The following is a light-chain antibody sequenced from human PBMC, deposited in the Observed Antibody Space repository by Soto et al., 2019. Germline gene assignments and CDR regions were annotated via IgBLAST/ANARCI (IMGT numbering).Light chain of an antibody. CDR3: QQYSSYPFT. CDR2: KAS. Sequence: DIQMTQSPPTLSTSVGDRVTITCRASQSVSTWLAWYQQKPGKAPKLLVYKASTLDTGVPSRFSGSGSGTEFTLTISSLQPDDFAIYYCQQYSSYPFTFGPGTKVDIK. CDR1: QSVSTW. J-gene: IGKJ3*01. V-gene: IGKV1-5*03.